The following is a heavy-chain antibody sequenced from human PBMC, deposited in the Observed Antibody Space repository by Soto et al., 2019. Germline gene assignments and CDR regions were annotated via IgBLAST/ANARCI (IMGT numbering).Heavy chain of an antibody. CDR2: ISHKSSAI. Sequence: EVQLVESGGGLVQPGGSLRLSCAASGFTFSNYAMNWVRQAPGKGLEWVSYISHKSSAIYHADSVKGRCTISRDNAKNSLYPDMNSMIDNDTAVNTCASDPYWSITGTIKDYWVQGTLVTVSS. V-gene: IGHV3-48*02. J-gene: IGHJ4*02. D-gene: IGHD4-17*01. CDR1: GFTFSNYA. CDR3: ASDPYWSITGTIKDY.